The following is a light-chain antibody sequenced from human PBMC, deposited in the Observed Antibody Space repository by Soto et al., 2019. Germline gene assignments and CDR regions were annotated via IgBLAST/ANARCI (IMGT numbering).Light chain of an antibody. Sequence: DIQMTQSPSTLSASVGDRVTITCRASQSISGWLAWYQQKPGRAPKLLIYYASNLESGVPSRCSGSGSGTEFTLTISSLQPDEFATYYCQQYDSFSLTFGGGTTVEIK. CDR2: YAS. J-gene: IGKJ4*01. CDR3: QQYDSFSLT. CDR1: QSISGW. V-gene: IGKV1-5*01.